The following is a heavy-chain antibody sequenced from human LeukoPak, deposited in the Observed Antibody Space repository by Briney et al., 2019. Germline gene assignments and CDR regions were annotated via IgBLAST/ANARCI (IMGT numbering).Heavy chain of an antibody. V-gene: IGHV3-23*05. Sequence: GGSLRLSCAASGFSNSALNWVRQAPGQGPEWISTISNTGVATYYADSVKGRFTISRDTFRNTLLLQMNSLRADDTAVYYCVKSAGKDGYRDVLDIWGQGTVVTVSS. D-gene: IGHD5-24*01. CDR1: GFSNSA. CDR2: ISNTGVAT. J-gene: IGHJ3*02. CDR3: VKSAGKDGYRDVLDI.